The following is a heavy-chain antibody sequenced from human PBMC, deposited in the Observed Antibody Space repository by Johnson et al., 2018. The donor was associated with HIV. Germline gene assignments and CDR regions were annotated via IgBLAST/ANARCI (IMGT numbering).Heavy chain of an antibody. V-gene: IGHV3-66*01. J-gene: IGHJ3*02. CDR3: AKSIAAAGTNAFDI. D-gene: IGHD6-13*01. Sequence: VQLVESGGGVVQPGRSLRLSCAASGFTVTSHYMSWVRQAPGMWLEWVSVIYTGGNTYYANSVKDRFTISRDISKNTLYLEMNIMRAEDTAVYYCAKSIAAAGTNAFDIWGQGTMVTVSS. CDR1: GFTVTSHY. CDR2: IYTGGNT.